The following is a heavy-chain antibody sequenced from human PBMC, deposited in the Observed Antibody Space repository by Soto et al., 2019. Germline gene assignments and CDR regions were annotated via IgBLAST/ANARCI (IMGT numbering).Heavy chain of an antibody. Sequence: PSETLSLTCAVYGGSFSGYYWSWIRQPPGKGLEWIGEINHSGSTNYNPPLKSRVTISVDTSKNQFSLKLSSVTAADTAVYYCARLVAARGYYYYGMDVWGQGTTVTVSS. D-gene: IGHD6-6*01. CDR3: ARLVAARGYYYYGMDV. V-gene: IGHV4-34*01. J-gene: IGHJ6*02. CDR2: INHSGST. CDR1: GGSFSGYY.